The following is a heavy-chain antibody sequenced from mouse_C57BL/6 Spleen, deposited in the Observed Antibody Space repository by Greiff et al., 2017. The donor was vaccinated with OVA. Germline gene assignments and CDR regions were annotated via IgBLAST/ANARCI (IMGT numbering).Heavy chain of an antibody. J-gene: IGHJ3*01. CDR3: ARIYYDYDDGAY. V-gene: IGHV3-6*01. D-gene: IGHD2-4*01. Sequence: EVQLQESGPGLVKPSQSLSLTCSVTGYSITSGYYWNWIRQFPGNKLEWMGYISYDGSNNYNPSLKNRISITRDTSKNQFFLKLNSVTTEDTATYYCARIYYDYDDGAYWGQGTLVTVSA. CDR2: ISYDGSN. CDR1: GYSITSGYY.